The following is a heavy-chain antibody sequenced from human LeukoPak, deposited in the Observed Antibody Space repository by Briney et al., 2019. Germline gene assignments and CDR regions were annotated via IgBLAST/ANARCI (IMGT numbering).Heavy chain of an antibody. CDR1: GYTFTSYY. CDR2: INSSGGST. D-gene: IGHD3-3*01. CDR3: ARGFSYYDFWSGIGNPFDY. J-gene: IGHJ4*02. Sequence: GASVKVSCKASGYTFTSYYMHWVRQAPGQGLEWMGIINSSGGSTIYAQKLQGRVTMTTDTSTSTVYMELRSLRSEDTAVYYCARGFSYYDFWSGIGNPFDYWGQGTPVTVSS. V-gene: IGHV1-46*01.